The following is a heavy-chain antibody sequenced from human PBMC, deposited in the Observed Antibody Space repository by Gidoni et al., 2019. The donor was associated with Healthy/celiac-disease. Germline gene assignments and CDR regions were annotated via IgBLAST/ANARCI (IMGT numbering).Heavy chain of an antibody. V-gene: IGHV3-30-3*01. CDR1: GFTFRSYA. CDR3: ARAGSSWFGEKHRGWFDP. Sequence: QVQLVESGGGVVQPGRSLRLYCAASGFTFRSYAMHWVRQAPGKGREWVAVISYDGSNKYSAASVKGRFTISRDNSKNTLYLQMNSLRAEDTAVYYCARAGSSWFGEKHRGWFDPWGQGTLVTVSS. CDR2: ISYDGSNK. J-gene: IGHJ5*02. D-gene: IGHD3-10*01.